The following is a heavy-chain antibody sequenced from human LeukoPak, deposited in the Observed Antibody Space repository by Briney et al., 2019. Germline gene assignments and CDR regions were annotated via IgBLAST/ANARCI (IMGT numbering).Heavy chain of an antibody. J-gene: IGHJ4*02. CDR2: ISGSGGST. CDR1: GFTFGDYA. Sequence: GGSLRLSCAASGFTFGDYAMHWVRQTPGKGLEWVSGISGSGGSTYYADSVKGRFTISRDNSKNTLYLQMNSLRAEDTAVYYCAKDPYYDSSGKIFWGQGTLVTVSS. V-gene: IGHV3-23*01. D-gene: IGHD3-22*01. CDR3: AKDPYYDSSGKIF.